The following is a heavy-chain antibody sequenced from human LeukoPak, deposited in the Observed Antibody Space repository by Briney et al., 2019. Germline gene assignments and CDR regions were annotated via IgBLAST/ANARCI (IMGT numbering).Heavy chain of an antibody. CDR1: GYTFTGYY. CDR2: INPNSGGT. D-gene: IGHD6-19*01. CDR3: ARVRRAIAVAGNNWSDP. J-gene: IGHJ5*02. V-gene: IGHV1-2*02. Sequence: ASVKVSCKASGYTFTGYYMHWVRQAPGQGLEWMGWINPNSGGTNYAQKFQGRVTMTRDTSISTAYMELSRLRSDDTAVYYCARVRRAIAVAGNNWSDPWGQGTLVTVSS.